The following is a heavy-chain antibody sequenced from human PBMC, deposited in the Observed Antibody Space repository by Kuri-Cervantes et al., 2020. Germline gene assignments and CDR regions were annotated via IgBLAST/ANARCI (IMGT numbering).Heavy chain of an antibody. Sequence: GGSLRLSCAASGFTFSSYGMHWVRQAPGKGLEWVAVISYDGSDKYYADSVKGRFTISRDNSKNTLHLQMNSLRAEDTAVYYCARDQWLDPYYYYGMDVWGQGTTVTVSS. V-gene: IGHV3-30*03. CDR3: ARDQWLDPYYYYGMDV. D-gene: IGHD6-19*01. CDR1: GFTFSSYG. CDR2: ISYDGSDK. J-gene: IGHJ6*02.